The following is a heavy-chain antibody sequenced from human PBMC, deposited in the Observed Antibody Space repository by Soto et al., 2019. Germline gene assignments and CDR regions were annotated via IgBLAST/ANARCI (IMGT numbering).Heavy chain of an antibody. J-gene: IGHJ6*02. D-gene: IGHD3-3*01. CDR3: ARAGGWGYYDFWSGYYEPQIYYYGMDV. CDR1: GGTFSSYT. Sequence: SVKVSCKASGGTFSSYTISWVRQAPGQGLEWMGRIIPILGIANYAQKFQGRVTITADKSTSTAYMELSSLRSEDTAVYYCARAGGWGYYDFWSGYYEPQIYYYGMDVWGQGTTVTVS. V-gene: IGHV1-69*02. CDR2: IIPILGIA.